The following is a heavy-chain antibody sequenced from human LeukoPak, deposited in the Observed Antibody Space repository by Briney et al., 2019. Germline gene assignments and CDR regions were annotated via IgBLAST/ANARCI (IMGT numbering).Heavy chain of an antibody. Sequence: GGSLRLSCAASGFTFDDYAMHWVRQAPGKGLEWVSGISWNSDSIGYADSVKGRFTISRDNAKNSLYLQMNSLRAEDTALYYCAKVKENWYFDLWGRGTLVTVSS. V-gene: IGHV3-9*01. CDR3: AKVKENWYFDL. CDR2: ISWNSDSI. CDR1: GFTFDDYA. J-gene: IGHJ2*01.